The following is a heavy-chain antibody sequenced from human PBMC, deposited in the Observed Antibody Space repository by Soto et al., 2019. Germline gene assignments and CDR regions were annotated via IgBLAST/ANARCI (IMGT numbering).Heavy chain of an antibody. V-gene: IGHV3-9*01. CDR2: ISWNSGSI. CDR3: AKDPRKYSSIWTFDY. CDR1: GFNFDDYA. J-gene: IGHJ4*02. Sequence: EVQLLESGGGLVQPGRSLRVSCAASGFNFDDYAMHWVRQAPGKGLEWVSGISWNSGSIYYADSVKGRFTISKDNPKNSPNLQMNSLRAEDTALYYRAKDPRKYSSIWTFDYWGQGTLVTVSS. D-gene: IGHD6-13*01.